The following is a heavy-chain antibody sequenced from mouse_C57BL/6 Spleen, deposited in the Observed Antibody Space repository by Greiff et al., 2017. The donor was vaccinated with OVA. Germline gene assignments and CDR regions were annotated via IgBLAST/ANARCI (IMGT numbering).Heavy chain of an antibody. Sequence: EVKLMESGGGLVQPKGSLKLSCAASGFSFNTYAMNWVRQAPGKGLEWVARIRSKSNNYATYYADSVKDRFTISRDDSESMLYLQMNNLKTEDTAMYYCVRIYDGYYWFAYWGQGTLVTVSA. J-gene: IGHJ3*01. V-gene: IGHV10-1*01. CDR1: GFSFNTYA. CDR2: IRSKSNNYAT. CDR3: VRIYDGYYWFAY. D-gene: IGHD2-3*01.